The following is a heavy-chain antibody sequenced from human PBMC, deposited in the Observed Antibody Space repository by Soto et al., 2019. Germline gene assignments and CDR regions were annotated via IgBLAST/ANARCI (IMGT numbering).Heavy chain of an antibody. J-gene: IGHJ4*02. CDR2: IWYDGSNK. Sequence: QVQLVESGGGVVQPGRSLRLSCAASGFTFSSYGMHWVRQAPGKGLEWVAVIWYDGSNKYYADSVKGRFTISRDNSKNPLYLQMNSRRAEDTAVYYCARGYFDWLIDYWGQGTLVSVSS. V-gene: IGHV3-33*01. CDR1: GFTFSSYG. CDR3: ARGYFDWLIDY. D-gene: IGHD3-9*01.